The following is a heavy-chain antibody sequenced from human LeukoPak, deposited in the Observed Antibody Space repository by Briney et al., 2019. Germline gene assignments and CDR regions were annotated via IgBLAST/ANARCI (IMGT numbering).Heavy chain of an antibody. D-gene: IGHD6-13*01. J-gene: IGHJ4*02. CDR1: GYIFTSYY. CDR3: AGSSVERQQLARFDY. CDR2: INLSGGGT. V-gene: IGHV1-46*01. Sequence: ASVKVSCKASGYIFTSYYMHWVRQAPGQGLQWMGIINLSGGGTSYAQKFQGRVTMTRDTSTSTVYMEVSSLRSEDTAMYYCAGSSVERQQLARFDYWGQGTLVTVSS.